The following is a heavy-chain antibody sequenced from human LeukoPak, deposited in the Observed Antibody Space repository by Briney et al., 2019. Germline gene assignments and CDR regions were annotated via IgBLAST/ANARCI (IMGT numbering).Heavy chain of an antibody. D-gene: IGHD2-21*01. J-gene: IGHJ4*02. V-gene: IGHV1-2*06. Sequence: GASVKVSCKASGYTFTGYYMHWVRQAPGQGLEWMGRINPNSGGTNYAQKFQGRVTMTRDTSASTAYMELSSLRSEDTAVYYCARLREHEGLFDYWGQGTLVTVSS. CDR3: ARLREHEGLFDY. CDR2: INPNSGGT. CDR1: GYTFTGYY.